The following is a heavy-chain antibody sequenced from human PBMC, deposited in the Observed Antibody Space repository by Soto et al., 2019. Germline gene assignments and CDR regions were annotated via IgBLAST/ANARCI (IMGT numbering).Heavy chain of an antibody. CDR2: IIPIFGTA. CDR3: ARRAAAEDYYYYGMQV. Sequence: SVKVSCKASGCTFSSYAISWVRQAPGQGLEWMGGIIPIFGTANYAQKFQGRVTITADESTSTAYMELSSLRSEDTAVYYCARRAAAEDYYYYGMQVWGQGTTVNVSS. CDR1: GCTFSSYA. J-gene: IGHJ6*01. D-gene: IGHD6-13*01. V-gene: IGHV1-69*13.